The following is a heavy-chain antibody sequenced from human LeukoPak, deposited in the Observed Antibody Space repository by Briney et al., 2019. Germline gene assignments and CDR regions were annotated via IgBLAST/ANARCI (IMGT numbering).Heavy chain of an antibody. CDR1: GGSISSSSYY. Sequence: SETLSLTCTVSGGSISSSSYYWGWIRQPPGKGLEWIGSIYYSGSTYYNPSLKSRVTISVDTSKNQFSLKLSSVTAADTAVYYCARERGSYSDAFDIWGQGTMVTVSS. CDR3: ARERGSYSDAFDI. CDR2: IYYSGST. D-gene: IGHD3-10*01. J-gene: IGHJ3*02. V-gene: IGHV4-39*07.